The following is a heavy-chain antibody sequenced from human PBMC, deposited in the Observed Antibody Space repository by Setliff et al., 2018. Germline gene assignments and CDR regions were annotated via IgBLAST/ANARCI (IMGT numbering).Heavy chain of an antibody. Sequence: AGGSLRLSCTASGFTFSSYALHWVRQAPGKGLEWVAVISFDGNNKYYGDSVKGRFTISRDNSKNTQYLQMNSLRPEDTAVYYCARPGLPLRYYYGMDVWGQGTTVTV. CDR3: ARPGLPLRYYYGMDV. V-gene: IGHV3-30-3*01. J-gene: IGHJ6*02. CDR2: ISFDGNNK. CDR1: GFTFSSYA.